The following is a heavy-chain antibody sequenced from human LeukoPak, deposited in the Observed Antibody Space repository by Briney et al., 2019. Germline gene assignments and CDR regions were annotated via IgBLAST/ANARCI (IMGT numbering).Heavy chain of an antibody. V-gene: IGHV3-9*01. Sequence: GGSLRLSCAASGFTFDDYAMHWVRQAPGKGLEWDSGISWNSGSIGYADSVEGRFTISRDNAKNSLYLQMNSLRAEDTALYYCAKDKGAAAGADAFDIWGQGTMVTVSS. J-gene: IGHJ3*02. D-gene: IGHD6-13*01. CDR2: ISWNSGSI. CDR3: AKDKGAAAGADAFDI. CDR1: GFTFDDYA.